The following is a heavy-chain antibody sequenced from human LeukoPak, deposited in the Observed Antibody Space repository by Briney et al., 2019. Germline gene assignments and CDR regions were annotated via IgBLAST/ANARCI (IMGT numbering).Heavy chain of an antibody. J-gene: IGHJ3*02. V-gene: IGHV4-59*08. CDR3: ARHRWCSGGSCYSRAFDI. CDR1: GGSISSYY. CDR2: IYYSGST. Sequence: SETLSLTCTVSGGSISSYYWSWIRQPPGKGLEWIGYIYYSGSTNYIPSLKSRVTISVDTSKHQFSLKLSSVTAADTAVYYCARHRWCSGGSCYSRAFDIWGQGTMVTVSS. D-gene: IGHD2-15*01.